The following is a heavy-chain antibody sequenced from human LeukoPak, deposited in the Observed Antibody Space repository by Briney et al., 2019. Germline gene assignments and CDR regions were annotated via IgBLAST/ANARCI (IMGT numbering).Heavy chain of an antibody. CDR3: ARDGGKSFGELYLHYFDY. V-gene: IGHV4-39*02. Sequence: PSETLSLTCTVSGGSISSSSYYWGWIRQPPRKGLEWIGSIYYSGSTYYNPSLKSRVTISVDTSKNQFSLKLSSVTAADTAVYFCARDGGKSFGELYLHYFDYWGQGTLVTVSS. CDR2: IYYSGST. J-gene: IGHJ4*02. CDR1: GGSISSSSYY. D-gene: IGHD3-10*01.